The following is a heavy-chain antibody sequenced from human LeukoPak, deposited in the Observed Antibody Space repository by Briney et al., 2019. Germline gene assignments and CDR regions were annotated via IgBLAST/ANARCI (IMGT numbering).Heavy chain of an antibody. CDR2: IGTTGDT. V-gene: IGHV3-13*01. CDR1: GFTFSGYD. CDR3: ARSPSYSSSWYALDS. J-gene: IGHJ4*02. Sequence: GGSLRLSCEASGFTFSGYDMHWVRQATGKGLEWVSAIGTTGDTYYSDSVRGRFTISRENAKNSLDLQMNSLKAGDTAVYYCARSPSYSSSWYALDSWGQGTLVTVSS. D-gene: IGHD6-13*01.